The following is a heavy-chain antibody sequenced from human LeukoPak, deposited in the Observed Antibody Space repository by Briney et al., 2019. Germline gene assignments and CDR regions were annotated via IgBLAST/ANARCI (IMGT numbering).Heavy chain of an antibody. J-gene: IGHJ6*03. CDR3: ARQVVVISDYYYYYMDV. Sequence: PSETLSLTCAVYGGSFSGYYWSWIRQPPGKGLEWIGHIYYSGSTNYNPSLKSRVTISVDTSKNQFSLKLSSVTAADTAVYYCARQVVVISDYYYYYMDVWGKGTTVTISS. D-gene: IGHD3-22*01. CDR2: IYYSGST. CDR1: GGSFSGYY. V-gene: IGHV4-59*08.